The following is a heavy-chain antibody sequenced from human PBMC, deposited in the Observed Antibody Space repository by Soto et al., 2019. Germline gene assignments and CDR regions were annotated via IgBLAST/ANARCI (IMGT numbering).Heavy chain of an antibody. CDR3: ARGAFHKYYLDY. CDR1: GFTFNSYW. D-gene: IGHD3-3*02. CDR2: LNSDESTT. Sequence: EVQLVESGGGLVQPGGSLRLSCAASGFTFNSYWMHWVRQAPGKGLVWVSRLNSDESTTNYADSVKGRFTISRDNAKNTLYLQMDSLRAEDTAVYYCARGAFHKYYLDYWGQGTLVTVSP. V-gene: IGHV3-74*01. J-gene: IGHJ4*02.